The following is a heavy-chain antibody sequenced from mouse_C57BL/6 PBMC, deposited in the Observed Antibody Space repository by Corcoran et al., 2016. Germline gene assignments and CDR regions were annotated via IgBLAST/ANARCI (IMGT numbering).Heavy chain of an antibody. Sequence: QVQLKQSGAELVRPGASVKLSCKASGYTFTDYYINWVKQRPGQGLEWIARIYPGSGNTYYNEKFKGKATLTAEKSSSTAYMQLSSLTSEDSAVYFCARRDYGYAMDYWGQGTSVTVSS. CDR2: IYPGSGNT. V-gene: IGHV1-76*01. CDR1: GYTFTDYY. CDR3: ARRDYGYAMDY. J-gene: IGHJ4*01. D-gene: IGHD1-1*02.